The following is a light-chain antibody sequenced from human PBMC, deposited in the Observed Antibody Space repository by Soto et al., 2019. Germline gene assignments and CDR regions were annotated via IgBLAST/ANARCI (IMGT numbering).Light chain of an antibody. Sequence: QTVVTQEPSLTVSPGRTVTLTCASSTGAVTSGYYANWFQQKPGQAPRALISSTSNKHSWTPARFSGSLLGGKAALTLSGVQPEDEAEYYCLLFYRDAWVFGGGTKVTVL. CDR3: LLFYRDAWV. CDR1: TGAVTSGYY. CDR2: STS. J-gene: IGLJ3*02. V-gene: IGLV7-43*01.